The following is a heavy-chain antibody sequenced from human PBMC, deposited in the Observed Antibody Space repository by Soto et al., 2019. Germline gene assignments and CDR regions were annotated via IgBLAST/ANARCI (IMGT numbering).Heavy chain of an antibody. D-gene: IGHD3-3*01. CDR3: ARETRRTGVVCGVVTKYYYYGMDV. J-gene: IGHJ6*02. Sequence: QVQLVQSGAEVKKPGASVKVSCKASGYTFINYYIHWVRQAPGQGLEWMGIINPSGGSTTYAQKFQGSVTMTRDTPTSTVYMELSRLRSEDTAVYYCARETRRTGVVCGVVTKYYYYGMDVWGQGTTVSASS. V-gene: IGHV1-46*01. CDR1: GYTFINYY. CDR2: INPSGGST.